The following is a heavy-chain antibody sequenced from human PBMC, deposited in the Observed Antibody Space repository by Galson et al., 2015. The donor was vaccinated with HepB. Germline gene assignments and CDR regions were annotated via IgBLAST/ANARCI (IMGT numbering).Heavy chain of an antibody. CDR1: GGTFSRYA. CDR3: ARSDSSSSGAQNYYYYYCMDV. V-gene: IGHV1-69*13. CDR2: ITPIFGTA. Sequence: SVKVSCKASGGTFSRYAISWVRQAPGQGLEWMGGITPIFGTANYAQKFQGRVTITADESTSTAYMELSSLRSEDTAVYYCARSDSSSSGAQNYYYYYCMDVCGRGTTVTVS. J-gene: IGHJ6*02. D-gene: IGHD6-6*01.